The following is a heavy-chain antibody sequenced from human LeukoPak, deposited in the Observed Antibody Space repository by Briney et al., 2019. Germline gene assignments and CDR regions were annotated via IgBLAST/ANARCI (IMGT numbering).Heavy chain of an antibody. D-gene: IGHD3-22*01. J-gene: IGHJ4*02. CDR2: ISGSGGTT. CDR1: GFTFSTFD. V-gene: IGHV3-23*01. Sequence: PGGSLRLSCAASGFTFSTFDMSWVRQAPGKGLQWVSTISGSGGTTLFADSVKGRFSISRDNSNNKVFLQMNSLRVEDTAVYYCAKASDFDSSGFPIDVFDFWGQGLLVRVAS. CDR3: AKASDFDSSGFPIDVFDF.